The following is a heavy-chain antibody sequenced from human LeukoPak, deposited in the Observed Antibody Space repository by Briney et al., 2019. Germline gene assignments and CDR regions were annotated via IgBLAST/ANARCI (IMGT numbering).Heavy chain of an antibody. CDR2: INHSGST. CDR3: ARGTIVGATRPLDY. J-gene: IGHJ4*02. Sequence: SETLSLTCAVYGGSFSGYYWSWIRRPPGKGLEWIGEINHSGSTNYNPSLKSRVTISVDTSKNQFSLKLSSVTAADTAVYYCARGTIVGATRPLDYWGQGTLVTVSS. V-gene: IGHV4-34*01. CDR1: GGSFSGYY. D-gene: IGHD1-26*01.